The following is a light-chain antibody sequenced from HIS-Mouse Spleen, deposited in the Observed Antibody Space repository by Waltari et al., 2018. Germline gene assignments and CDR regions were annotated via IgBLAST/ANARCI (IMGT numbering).Light chain of an antibody. CDR1: SSNIGSNY. V-gene: IGLV1-47*01. CDR2: RNK. Sequence: QSVLTQPPSASGTPGQRVTISCSGSSSNIGSNYVYWYQQLPGTAPTLLIYRNKQRPSGGPDRFSGSKSGTSASLAISARRSEDEADYYCAAWDDSLSGHVVFGGGTKLTVL. CDR3: AAWDDSLSGHVV. J-gene: IGLJ2*01.